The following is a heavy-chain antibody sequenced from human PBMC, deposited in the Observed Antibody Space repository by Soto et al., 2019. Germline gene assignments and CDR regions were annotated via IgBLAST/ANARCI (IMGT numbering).Heavy chain of an antibody. Sequence: SQTLSLTCVISGDSVSRNSATWSWIRVSPARGLEWLGNTYYRSQWNNGYAVSVDRRITITADTSKNQFSLHLNSVTPEDSAVYYFARNIRSRLFDFWGQGTLVTVSA. D-gene: IGHD3-3*02. CDR3: ARNIRSRLFDF. CDR1: GDSVSRNSAT. CDR2: TYYRSQWNN. V-gene: IGHV6-1*01. J-gene: IGHJ4*02.